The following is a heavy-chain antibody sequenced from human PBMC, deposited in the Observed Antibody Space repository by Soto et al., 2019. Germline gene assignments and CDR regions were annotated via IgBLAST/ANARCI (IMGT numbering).Heavy chain of an antibody. CDR3: ARGRSSVAARPGGFFY. D-gene: IGHD6-6*01. J-gene: IGHJ4*02. V-gene: IGHV4-34*01. CDR1: GGSFSGYY. CDR2: INHSGST. Sequence: SETLSLTCAVYGGSFSGYYWSWIRQPPRKGLEWIGEINHSGSTNYNPSLKNRVTISVDTSKNQFSLKLSSVTAADTAVYYCARGRSSVAARPGGFFYWGQGTLVTVSS.